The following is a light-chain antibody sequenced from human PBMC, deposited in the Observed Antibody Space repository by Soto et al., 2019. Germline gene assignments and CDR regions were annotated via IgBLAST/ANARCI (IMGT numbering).Light chain of an antibody. Sequence: DIEIKKSTLSLPVTPGEPASISCRSSQSLLRSDGYSYLDWYLQKPGQSPQILIYMGSNRASGVPDRFSGSGSGTDFTLKISRVEAEDVGDYYCMQAVQIPVTFGQGSRL. CDR1: QSLLRSDGYSY. V-gene: IGKV2-28*01. J-gene: IGKJ5*01. CDR3: MQAVQIPVT. CDR2: MGS.